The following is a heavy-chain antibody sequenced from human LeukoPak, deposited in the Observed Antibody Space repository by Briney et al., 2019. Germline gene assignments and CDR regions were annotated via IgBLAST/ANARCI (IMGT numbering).Heavy chain of an antibody. CDR3: ARAPAYYDFWSPFDY. V-gene: IGHV4-30-2*05. J-gene: IGHJ4*02. Sequence: SQTLSHTCAVSGGSISSGGYSWSWIRQPPGKGLEWIGYIYHSGSTYYNPSLKSRVTISVDTSKNQFSLKLSSVTAADTAVYYCARAPAYYDFWSPFDYWGQGTLVTVSS. CDR1: GGSISSGGYS. CDR2: IYHSGST. D-gene: IGHD3-3*01.